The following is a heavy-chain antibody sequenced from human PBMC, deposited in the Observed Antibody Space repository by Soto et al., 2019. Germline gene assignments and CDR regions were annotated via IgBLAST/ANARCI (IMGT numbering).Heavy chain of an antibody. D-gene: IGHD3-9*01. Sequence: SETLSLTCAVYGGSFSGYYWSWIRQPPGKGLEWIGEINHSGSTNYNPSLKSRVTISVDTSKNQFSLKLSSVTAADTAVYYCARGRRLRYYDYWGQGTLVTVSS. V-gene: IGHV4-34*01. CDR3: ARGRRLRYYDY. CDR2: INHSGST. J-gene: IGHJ4*02. CDR1: GGSFSGYY.